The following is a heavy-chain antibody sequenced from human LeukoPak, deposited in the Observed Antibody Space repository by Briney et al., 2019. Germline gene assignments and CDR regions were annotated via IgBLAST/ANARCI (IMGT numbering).Heavy chain of an antibody. CDR2: IRYDGSEK. CDR1: GFTFRDYG. V-gene: IGHV3-30*02. J-gene: IGHJ4*02. Sequence: GGSLRLSCAASGFTFRDYGMHWVRQAPGRGLEWVAFIRYDGSEKFYADSVRGRFTVSRDNSKNTLFLQMNSLRVEDTAVYYCAKGRDYLLDYWGQGTLVTVSS. D-gene: IGHD4-11*01. CDR3: AKGRDYLLDY.